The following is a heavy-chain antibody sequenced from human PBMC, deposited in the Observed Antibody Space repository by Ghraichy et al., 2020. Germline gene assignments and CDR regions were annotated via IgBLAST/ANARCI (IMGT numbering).Heavy chain of an antibody. J-gene: IGHJ4*02. V-gene: IGHV4-39*01. CDR1: GGSISSSSYY. D-gene: IGHD6-19*01. CDR2: IYYSGST. CDR3: ARLNITVAGPPPVDY. Sequence: SETLSLTCTVSGGSISSSSYYWGWIRQPPGKGLEWIGSIYYSGSTYYNPSLKSRVTISVDTSKNQFSLKLSSVTAADTAVYYCARLNITVAGPPPVDYWGQGTLVTVSS.